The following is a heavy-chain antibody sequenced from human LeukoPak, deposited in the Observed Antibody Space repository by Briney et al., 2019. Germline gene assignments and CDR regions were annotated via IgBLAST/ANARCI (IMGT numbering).Heavy chain of an antibody. J-gene: IGHJ4*02. Sequence: ASVKVSCKASGYTFTGYYMHWVRQAPGQGLEWMGWINPNSGGTNYAQKFQGRVTMTRDTSISTAYMELSRLRSDDTAVYYCARQYYYGSGSYYRVGSSLDYWGQGTLVTVSS. CDR1: GYTFTGYY. CDR2: INPNSGGT. D-gene: IGHD3-10*01. CDR3: ARQYYYGSGSYYRVGSSLDY. V-gene: IGHV1-2*02.